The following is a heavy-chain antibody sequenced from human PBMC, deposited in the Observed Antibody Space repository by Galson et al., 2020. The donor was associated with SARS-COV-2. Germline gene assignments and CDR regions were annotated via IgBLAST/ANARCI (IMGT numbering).Heavy chain of an antibody. J-gene: IGHJ6*02. Sequence: ASVKVSCKASGYTFTSYYMHWVRQAPGQGLEWMGIINHSGGSTSYAQKFQGRVTMTRDTSTSTVYMELSSLRSEDTAVYYCARDLTVTTNYYYYYGMDVWGQGTTVTVSS. V-gene: IGHV1-46*01. CDR1: GYTFTSYY. D-gene: IGHD4-17*01. CDR2: INHSGGST. CDR3: ARDLTVTTNYYYYYGMDV.